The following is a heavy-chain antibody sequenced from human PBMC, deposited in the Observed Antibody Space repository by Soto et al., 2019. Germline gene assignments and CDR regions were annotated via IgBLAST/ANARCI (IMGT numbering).Heavy chain of an antibody. Sequence: QVQLGQSGVEVEKPGASVKVSCKASGYTFTSYGVSWVRQAPGQGLEWMGWISAYNGNTNYAQKFQGRVTMTTDTSTSTAYMELRSLRSDDTAVYYCARDVPTVTTGGPDYWGQGTLVTVSS. D-gene: IGHD4-17*01. J-gene: IGHJ4*02. V-gene: IGHV1-18*01. CDR2: ISAYNGNT. CDR3: ARDVPTVTTGGPDY. CDR1: GYTFTSYG.